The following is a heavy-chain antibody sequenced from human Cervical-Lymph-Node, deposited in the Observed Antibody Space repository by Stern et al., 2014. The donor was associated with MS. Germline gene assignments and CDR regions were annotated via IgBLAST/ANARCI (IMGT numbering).Heavy chain of an antibody. J-gene: IGHJ4*02. CDR1: GYSFSTSS. Sequence: QVQLVQSGAEVKKPGASVKVSCKGTGYSFSTSSINWIRQAPGQGLEWMGWVSALSSTNYAEKFQDRVTMPTDTSTSTAYMELESLRSDDTAVYYCARGPLTMVRGVNRRGFYFDNWGQGTLVTVSS. D-gene: IGHD3-10*01. CDR2: VSALSST. V-gene: IGHV1-18*04. CDR3: ARGPLTMVRGVNRRGFYFDN.